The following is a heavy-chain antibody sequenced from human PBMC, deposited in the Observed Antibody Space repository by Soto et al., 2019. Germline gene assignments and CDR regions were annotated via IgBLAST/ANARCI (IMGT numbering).Heavy chain of an antibody. D-gene: IGHD2-21*02. Sequence: PSETLSLTCTVSGGSISSYYRSWIRQPAGKGLEWIGRIYTSGSTNYNPSLKSRVTMSVDTSKNQFSLKLSSVTAADTAVYYCARDSPKYCGGDCYQYYYYYYGMDVWGQGTTVTVSS. V-gene: IGHV4-4*07. CDR2: IYTSGST. J-gene: IGHJ6*02. CDR1: GGSISSYY. CDR3: ARDSPKYCGGDCYQYYYYYYGMDV.